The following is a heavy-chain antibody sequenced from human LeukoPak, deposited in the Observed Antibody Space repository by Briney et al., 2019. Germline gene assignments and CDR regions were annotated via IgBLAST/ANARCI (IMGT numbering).Heavy chain of an antibody. CDR2: IYHSGST. Sequence: SETLSLTCTVSGVSISSGGYYWSWIRQPPGKGLEWIGYIYHSGSTYYNPSLKSRVTISVDRSKNQFSLKLSSVTAADTAVYYCARVPRSYYYYYMDVWGKGTTVTVFS. CDR3: ARVPRSYYYYYMDV. CDR1: GVSISSGGYY. V-gene: IGHV4-30-2*01. J-gene: IGHJ6*03.